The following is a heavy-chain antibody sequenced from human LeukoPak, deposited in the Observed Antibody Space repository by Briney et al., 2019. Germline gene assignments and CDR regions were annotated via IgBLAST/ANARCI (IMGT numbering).Heavy chain of an antibody. CDR1: GGSISGNY. V-gene: IGHV4-59*01. CDR2: IYYSGGT. CDR3: ARETGNRFDP. J-gene: IGHJ5*02. D-gene: IGHD3-10*01. Sequence: SETLSLTCTVSGGSISGNYWSWVRQPPGKGLEWIGNIYYSGGTKYNPSLKSRVTISVDTSKNQFSLKLSSVTPADTAVYYCARETGNRFDPWGQGTLFTVSS.